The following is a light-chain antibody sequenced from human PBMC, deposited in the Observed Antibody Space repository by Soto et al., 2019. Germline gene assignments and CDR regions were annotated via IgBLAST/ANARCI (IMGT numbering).Light chain of an antibody. CDR2: EVS. V-gene: IGLV2-18*02. CDR1: SSDVGSYNR. CDR3: NSYTSSSTYV. J-gene: IGLJ1*01. Sequence: QSVLTQPPSVSGSPGQSVTISCTGTSSDVGSYNRVSWYQQPPGTAPKLMIYEVSNRPSGVPDRFSGSKSGNTASLTISGLQPEDEADYYCNSYTSSSTYVFGTGT.